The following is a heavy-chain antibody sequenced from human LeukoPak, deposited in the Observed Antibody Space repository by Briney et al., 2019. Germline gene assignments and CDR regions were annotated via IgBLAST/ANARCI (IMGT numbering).Heavy chain of an antibody. J-gene: IGHJ4*02. Sequence: GASVKVSCKASGYTFTGYYMHWVRQAPGQGLEWMGWINPNSGGTNYAQKFQGRVTMTRDTSISTAYMELSRLRSDDTAVYYCARDPPLGYYDSSGYSTTVDYWGQGTLVTVSS. CDR2: INPNSGGT. CDR3: ARDPPLGYYDSSGYSTTVDY. D-gene: IGHD3-22*01. CDR1: GYTFTGYY. V-gene: IGHV1-2*02.